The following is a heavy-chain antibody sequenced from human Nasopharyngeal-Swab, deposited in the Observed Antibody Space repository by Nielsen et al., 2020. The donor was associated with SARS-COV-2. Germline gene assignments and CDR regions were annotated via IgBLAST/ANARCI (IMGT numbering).Heavy chain of an antibody. D-gene: IGHD3-10*01. CDR1: GFTFSSYS. CDR2: ISSSSSSYI. CDR3: ARVRGSMDHDAFDI. V-gene: IGHV3-21*01. Sequence: GESLKISCAASGFTFSSYSMNWVRQAPGKGLEWVSSISSSSSSYIYYADSVKGQFTISRDNAKNSLYLQMNSLRAEDTAVYYCARVRGSMDHDAFDIWGQGTMVTVSS. J-gene: IGHJ3*02.